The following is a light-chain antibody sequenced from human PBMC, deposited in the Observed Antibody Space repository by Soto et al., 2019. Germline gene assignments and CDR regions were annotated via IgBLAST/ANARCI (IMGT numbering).Light chain of an antibody. V-gene: IGLV2-8*01. J-gene: IGLJ1*01. CDR1: SSDVGGYNY. Sequence: QSALTQPPSASGSPGQSVTISCTETSSDVGGYNYVSWYQQHPGKVPKLMVYEVYKQPSGVPDRFSGSKSGNTASLTVSGLQAEDEADYYCTSYAGGNNVFGTGTKLTVL. CDR2: EVY. CDR3: TSYAGGNNV.